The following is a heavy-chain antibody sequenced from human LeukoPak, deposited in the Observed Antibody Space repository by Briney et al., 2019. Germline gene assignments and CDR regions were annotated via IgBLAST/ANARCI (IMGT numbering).Heavy chain of an antibody. V-gene: IGHV3-23*01. D-gene: IGHD3-22*01. CDR3: AKRLSYYDSSGYFDY. Sequence: PGGSLRLSCAASGFTFSSYAMSWVRQAPGKGLEWVSAISGSGGSTYYADSVKGRFTISRDNSKNTLYLQMNSLRAEDTAVYYCAKRLSYYDSSGYFDYWGQGTLVTVSS. CDR1: GFTFSSYA. CDR2: ISGSGGST. J-gene: IGHJ4*02.